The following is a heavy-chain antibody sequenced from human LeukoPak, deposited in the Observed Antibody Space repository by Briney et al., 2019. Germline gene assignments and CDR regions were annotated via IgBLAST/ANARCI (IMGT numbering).Heavy chain of an antibody. CDR2: IYPGDSDT. V-gene: IGHV5-51*01. CDR3: AKGGDNSAFLFY. Sequence: GESLKISCKGSGYSFTNYWIGWVRQMPGRGLEWMGVIYPGDSDTRYSPSFQGQVTFSADKSISTAYLQWSSLKALDTAMYYCAKGGDNSAFLFYWGQGTMVTVSS. D-gene: IGHD3-16*01. J-gene: IGHJ4*02. CDR1: GYSFTNYW.